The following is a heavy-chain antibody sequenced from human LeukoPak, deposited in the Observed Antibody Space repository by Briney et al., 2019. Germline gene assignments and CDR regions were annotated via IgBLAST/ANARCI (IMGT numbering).Heavy chain of an antibody. CDR1: GFTFSSYA. J-gene: IGHJ4*02. D-gene: IGHD1-14*01. CDR2: ISYDGRNQ. V-gene: IGHV3-30*04. Sequence: GRSLRLSCAASGFTFSSYAFHWVRQAPGKGLEWVAVISYDGRNQNFADSVKGRFTISRDNSKNTLYLQMNSLRTEDTAVYYCGTVFDHWGPGILVTVSS. CDR3: GTVFDH.